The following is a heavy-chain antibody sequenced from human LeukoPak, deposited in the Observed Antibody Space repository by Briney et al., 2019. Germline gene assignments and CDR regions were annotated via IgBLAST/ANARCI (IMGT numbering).Heavy chain of an antibody. CDR1: GVSISSYY. V-gene: IGHV4-4*07. J-gene: IGHJ6*03. CDR2: IYTSGST. CDR3: ARAGYIYAISYYYMDV. D-gene: IGHD5-18*01. Sequence: SETLSLTCTVSGVSISSYYWSWIRQPAGKGLEWIGRIYTSGSTNYNPSLKSRVTMSVDTSKNQFSLNLSSVTAADTAVYYCARAGYIYAISYYYMDVWGKGTTVTISS.